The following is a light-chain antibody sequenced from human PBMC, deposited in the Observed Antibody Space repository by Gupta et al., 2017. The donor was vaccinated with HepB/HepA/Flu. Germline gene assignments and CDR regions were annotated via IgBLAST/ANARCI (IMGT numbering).Light chain of an antibody. V-gene: IGLV1-44*01. Sequence: QSVVTQPPSASGPPGQRVTISCSGSSSNIGSNSVNWYQQFPGTAPNILIYSHIHRPTGVPDRVSGSMSGTSASLAISGLQSEDEADYYCAAGYDSQSDLVFGGGTTLTVL. J-gene: IGLJ3*02. CDR3: AAGYDSQSDLV. CDR2: SHI. CDR1: SSNIGSNS.